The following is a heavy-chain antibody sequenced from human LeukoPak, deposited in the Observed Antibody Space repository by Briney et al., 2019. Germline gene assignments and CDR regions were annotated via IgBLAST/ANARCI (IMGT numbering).Heavy chain of an antibody. CDR1: GYTFTSYD. Sequence: ASVKLSCKASGYTFTSYDINWVRQATGQGLEWMGWMNPNSGNTGYAQKFQGRVTMTRNTSISTAYMELSSLRSEDTAVYYCARLRDGYNSGNFDYWGREPWSPSPQ. CDR2: MNPNSGNT. CDR3: ARLRDGYNSGNFDY. D-gene: IGHD5-24*01. V-gene: IGHV1-8*01. J-gene: IGHJ4*02.